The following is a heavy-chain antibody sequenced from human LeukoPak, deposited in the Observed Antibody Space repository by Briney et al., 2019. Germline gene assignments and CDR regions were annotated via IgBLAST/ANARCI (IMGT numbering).Heavy chain of an antibody. CDR2: VYHTEST. CDR1: GSSINSIYY. V-gene: IGHV4-38-2*01. Sequence: SETLSLTCAVSGSSINSIYYWAWIRQPPGKGPEWLGSVYHTESTYYNPSLESRVIMSVDTSNNQFSLRLTSVTAADTAVYYCARVTTESTVVTLSAPFNWFDPWGPGTLVTVSS. J-gene: IGHJ5*02. CDR3: ARVTTESTVVTLSAPFNWFDP. D-gene: IGHD2-21*02.